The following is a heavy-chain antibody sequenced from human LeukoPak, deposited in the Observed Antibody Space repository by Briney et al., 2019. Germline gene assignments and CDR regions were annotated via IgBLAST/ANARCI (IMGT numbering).Heavy chain of an antibody. CDR3: ARDPRSSSSYYFDY. Sequence: GGSLRLSCAASGFTFSSYSMNWVRKAPGKGLEWVSSISSSSSYIYYADSVKGRFTISRDNAKNSLYLQMNSLRAEDTAVYYCARDPRSSSSYYFDYWGQGTLVTVSS. CDR1: GFTFSSYS. CDR2: ISSSSSYI. V-gene: IGHV3-21*01. J-gene: IGHJ4*02. D-gene: IGHD6-13*01.